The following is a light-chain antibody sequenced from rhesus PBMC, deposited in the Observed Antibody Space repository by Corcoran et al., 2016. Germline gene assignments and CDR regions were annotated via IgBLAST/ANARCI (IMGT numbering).Light chain of an antibody. CDR1: DTIGSY. Sequence: IVMTQSPATLFFAPGEVATLSCRASDTIGSYLAWYQKKPGQAPKLLVHSAYFRASGIPDKCRGEGSGTHFTLTISSLQPEDVGIYYNPQYSALPLTFGGGTKVELK. CDR3: PQYSALPLT. V-gene: IGKV3-40*03. J-gene: IGKJ4*01. CDR2: SAY.